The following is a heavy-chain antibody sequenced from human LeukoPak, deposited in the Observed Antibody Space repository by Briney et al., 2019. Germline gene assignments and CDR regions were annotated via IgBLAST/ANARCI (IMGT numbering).Heavy chain of an antibody. CDR3: ASGIVGATRGSPTDAFDI. CDR2: IIPIFGTA. D-gene: IGHD1-26*01. Sequence: GSSVKVSCKASGGTFSSYAISWVRQAPGQGLEWMGGIIPIFGTANYAQKFQGRVTITTDESTSTACMELSSLRSEDTAVYYCASGIVGATRGSPTDAFDIWGQGTMVTVSS. CDR1: GGTFSSYA. V-gene: IGHV1-69*05. J-gene: IGHJ3*02.